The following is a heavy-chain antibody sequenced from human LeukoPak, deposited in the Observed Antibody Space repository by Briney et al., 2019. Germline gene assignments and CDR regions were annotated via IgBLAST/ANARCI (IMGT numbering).Heavy chain of an antibody. D-gene: IGHD4-23*01. CDR1: GGSISSSSYY. Sequence: SETLSLTCTVSGGSISSSSYYWGWIRQPPGKGLEWIGSIYYSGSTYYNPSLKSRVTISVDTSKNQFSLKLSSVTAADTAVYYCARAWTRDDYGGAIDYWGQGTLVTVSS. CDR2: IYYSGST. J-gene: IGHJ4*02. CDR3: ARAWTRDDYGGAIDY. V-gene: IGHV4-39*07.